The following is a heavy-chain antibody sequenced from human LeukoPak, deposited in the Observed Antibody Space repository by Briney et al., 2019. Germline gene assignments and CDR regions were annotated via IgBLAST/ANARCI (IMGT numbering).Heavy chain of an antibody. CDR3: VGSGGRDGYNAGY. V-gene: IGHV3-23*01. CDR1: GFTFSSYA. J-gene: IGHJ4*02. CDR2: ISGSGGST. D-gene: IGHD5-24*01. Sequence: GGSLRLSCAASGFTFSSYAMSWVRQAPGKGLEWVSAISGSGGSTYYADSVKGRFTISRDNSKNTLYLQMNSLRAEDTAVYYCVGSGGRDGYNAGYWGQGTLVTVSS.